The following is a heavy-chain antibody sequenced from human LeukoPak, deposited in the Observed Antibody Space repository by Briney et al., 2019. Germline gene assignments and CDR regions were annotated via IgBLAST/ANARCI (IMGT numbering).Heavy chain of an antibody. CDR2: ISSSSSYI. CDR1: GFTFSRYS. J-gene: IGHJ4*02. V-gene: IGHV3-21*01. CDR3: ARSHWNDVRYFDY. Sequence: GGSLRLSCAASGFTFSRYSMNWVRKAPGKGLEWVSSISSSSSYIYYADSVKGRFSISRDNAKNSLYLQMNSLRADDTAVYYCARSHWNDVRYFDYWGQGTLVTVSS. D-gene: IGHD1-1*01.